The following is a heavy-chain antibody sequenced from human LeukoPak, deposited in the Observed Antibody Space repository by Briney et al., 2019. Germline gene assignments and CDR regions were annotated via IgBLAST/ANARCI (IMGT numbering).Heavy chain of an antibody. CDR2: MNPNSGNT. Sequence: ASVKVSCKASGYTFTSYDINWVRQATGQGLEWMGWMNPNSGNTGYAQKFQGRVTMTRNTSISTAYMELSSLRSEDTAVYYCARGPQPRPGYSSGGGKSYYFDYWGKGTRVTVSS. J-gene: IGHJ4*02. D-gene: IGHD6-19*01. V-gene: IGHV1-8*01. CDR1: GYTFTSYD. CDR3: ARGPQPRPGYSSGGGKSYYFDY.